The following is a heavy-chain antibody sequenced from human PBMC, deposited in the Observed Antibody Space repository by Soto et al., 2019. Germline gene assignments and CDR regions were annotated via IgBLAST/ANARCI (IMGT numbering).Heavy chain of an antibody. V-gene: IGHV3-33*01. CDR2: IWYDGSNK. D-gene: IGHD1-26*01. Sequence: QVQLVESGGGVVQPGRSLRLSCAASGFTFSSYGMHWVRQAPGKGLEWVAVIWYDGSNKYYADSVKGRFTISRDNSKNTLYLQMNSPRAEDTAVYYCARDGGYGGNAFSLDYWGQGTLVTVSS. CDR1: GFTFSSYG. CDR3: ARDGGYGGNAFSLDY. J-gene: IGHJ4*02.